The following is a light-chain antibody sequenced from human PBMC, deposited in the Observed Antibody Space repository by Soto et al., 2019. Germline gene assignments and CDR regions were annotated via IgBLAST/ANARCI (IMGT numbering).Light chain of an antibody. CDR1: HNIDTY. CDR3: QQTYSLPPDIT. J-gene: IGKJ5*01. V-gene: IGKV1-39*01. CDR2: AAS. Sequence: IQMTQAPSSLSASVGDRVTITCXAIHNIDTYLNWYQQKPGKAPILLIYAASSLQSGVPSRFSGSGSGTDFTLTISSLQPEDFATYYCQQTYSLPPDITFGQGTRLEIK.